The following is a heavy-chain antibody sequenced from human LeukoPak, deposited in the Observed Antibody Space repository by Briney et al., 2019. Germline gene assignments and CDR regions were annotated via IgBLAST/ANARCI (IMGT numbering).Heavy chain of an antibody. CDR1: GFTFSSYS. V-gene: IGHV3-21*01. CDR2: ISSSSSYI. CDR3: ARAGGYDFWSGYPHTHYYMDV. J-gene: IGHJ6*03. D-gene: IGHD3-3*01. Sequence: GGSLRLSCAASGFTFSSYSMNWVRQAPGKGLEWVSSISSSSSYIYYADSVKGRFTISRDNAKNSLYLQMNSLRAEDTAVYYCARAGGYDFWSGYPHTHYYMDVWGKGTTVTVSS.